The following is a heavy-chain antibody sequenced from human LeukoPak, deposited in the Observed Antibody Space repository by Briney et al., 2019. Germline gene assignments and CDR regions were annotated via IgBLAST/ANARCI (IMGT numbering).Heavy chain of an antibody. D-gene: IGHD3-22*01. J-gene: IGHJ4*02. CDR1: GFTFSSYS. CDR3: ARDHPYDSSGPHDY. CDR2: IQDDGSEK. V-gene: IGHV3-7*01. Sequence: GGSLRLSCAASGFTFSSYSMNWVRQAPGKGLEWVANIQDDGSEKNYVGSVKGRFIISRDNAKNSLFLQMSSLRDEDTAVYYCARDHPYDSSGPHDYWGQGTLVTVSS.